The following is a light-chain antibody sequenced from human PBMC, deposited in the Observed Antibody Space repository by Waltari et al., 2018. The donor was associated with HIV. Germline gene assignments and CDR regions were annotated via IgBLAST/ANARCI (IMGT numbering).Light chain of an antibody. CDR2: AAS. CDR3: QQYSDYPWT. J-gene: IGKJ1*01. V-gene: IGKV1-16*02. CDR1: HDISNY. Sequence: DIQMTQSPSSLSASVGDRVTITCRASHDISNYLAWFQQRPGEAPKSLIYAASTLQSGVPSKFRGSGSETYFTLTINSLQSEDSATYYCQQYSDYPWTFGQGTKVEIK.